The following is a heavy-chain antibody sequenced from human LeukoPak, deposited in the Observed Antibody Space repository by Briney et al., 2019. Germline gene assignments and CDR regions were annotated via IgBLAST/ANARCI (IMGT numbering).Heavy chain of an antibody. J-gene: IGHJ3*02. CDR3: AKSLLLWFGELSGDAFDI. V-gene: IGHV3-23*01. CDR2: ISGSGGST. CDR1: GFTFSSYW. D-gene: IGHD3-10*01. Sequence: GGSLRLSCAASGFTFSSYWMHWARQAPGKGLEWVSAISGSGGSTYYADSVKGRFTISRDNSKNTLYLQMNSLRAEDTAVYYCAKSLLLWFGELSGDAFDIWGQGTMVTVSS.